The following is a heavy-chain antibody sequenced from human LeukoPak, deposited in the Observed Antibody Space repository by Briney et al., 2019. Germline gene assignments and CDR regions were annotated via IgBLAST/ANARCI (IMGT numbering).Heavy chain of an antibody. V-gene: IGHV3-21*01. D-gene: IGHD6-13*01. J-gene: IGHJ5*02. CDR1: GFTFSSYS. Sequence: PGGSLSLSCAASGFTFSSYSMNWVRQAPGKGLEWVSSISSSSSYIYYADSVKGRFTISRDNAKNSLYLQMNSLRAEDTAVYYCARDHRLGSSSWYWFDPWGQGTLVTVSS. CDR2: ISSSSSYI. CDR3: ARDHRLGSSSWYWFDP.